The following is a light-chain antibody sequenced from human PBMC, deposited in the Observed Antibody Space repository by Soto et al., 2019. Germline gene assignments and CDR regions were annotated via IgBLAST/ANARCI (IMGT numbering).Light chain of an antibody. CDR2: AES. Sequence: DIQMTQSPSSLSASVGDRVTITCRASQSISSYLNWYHQKPGKPPKLLIYAESTLQSGVPSRFSGSGSGTRGTLTISSLQPEDFATYYCQQVKSYPRTFGGGTKVDIK. V-gene: IGKV1-9*01. CDR1: QSISSY. J-gene: IGKJ4*01. CDR3: QQVKSYPRT.